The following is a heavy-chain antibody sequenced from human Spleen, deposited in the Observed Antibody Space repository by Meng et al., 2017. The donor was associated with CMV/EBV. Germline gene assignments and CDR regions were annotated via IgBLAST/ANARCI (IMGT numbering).Heavy chain of an antibody. V-gene: IGHV4-34*01. CDR1: GGPLSGYY. J-gene: IGHJ4*02. D-gene: IGHD6-13*01. CDR3: ARSFGSSWYLGL. Sequence: SETLSLTCAVYGGPLSGYYWSWIRQPPGKGLEWIGEINHSGSTNYNPSLKSRVTISVGTSKNQFSLKLSSVTAADTAVYYCARSFGSSWYLGLWGQGTLVTVS. CDR2: INHSGST.